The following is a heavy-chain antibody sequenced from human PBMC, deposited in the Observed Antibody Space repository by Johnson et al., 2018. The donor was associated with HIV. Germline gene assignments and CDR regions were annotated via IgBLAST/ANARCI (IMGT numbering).Heavy chain of an antibody. D-gene: IGHD5-18*01. Sequence: VQLVESGGGLVKPGRSLRLSCAASGFTFSNAWMSWVRQAPGKGLEWVGRIQSITDGGTKDYAAPVKGRFTISRDDSKNTLYLQMNSLKTEDTAVYYCTAEAGIELWLIDAFDIWGQGTMVTVSS. CDR2: IQSITDGGTK. CDR1: GFTFSNAW. CDR3: TAEAGIELWLIDAFDI. V-gene: IGHV3-15*01. J-gene: IGHJ3*02.